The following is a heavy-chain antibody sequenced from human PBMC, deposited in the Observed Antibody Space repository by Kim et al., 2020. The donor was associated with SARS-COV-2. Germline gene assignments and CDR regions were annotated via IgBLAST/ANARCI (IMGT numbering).Heavy chain of an antibody. V-gene: IGHV4-59*08. Sequence: SETLSLTCAVSGASMSGYWSWIRQPPGKSPEWIAYVYHTGSASYNPSLKSRATMSIDTSTKHISLKLTSLTAADTAIYYCARLDYGDYNEAFDLWGPGTFGHCLF. CDR2: VYHTGSA. D-gene: IGHD4-17*01. CDR3: ARLDYGDYNEAFDL. CDR1: GASMSGY. J-gene: IGHJ3*01.